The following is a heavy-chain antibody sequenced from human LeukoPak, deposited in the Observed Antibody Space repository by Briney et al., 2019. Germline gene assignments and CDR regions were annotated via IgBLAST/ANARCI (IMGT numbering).Heavy chain of an antibody. D-gene: IGHD3-10*01. J-gene: IGHJ3*02. CDR2: ISAYNGNT. V-gene: IGHV1-18*01. CDR3: ARFIWFGELTPAFDI. Sequence: ASVKVSCKASGYTFTSYGISWVRQAPGEGLEWVGWISAYNGNTNYAQKFQGRVTMTRNTSISTAYMELSSLRSDDTAVYYCARFIWFGELTPAFDIWGQGTMVTVSS. CDR1: GYTFTSYG.